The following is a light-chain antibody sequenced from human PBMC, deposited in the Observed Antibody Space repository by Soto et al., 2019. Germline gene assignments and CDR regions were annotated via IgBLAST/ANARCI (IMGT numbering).Light chain of an antibody. Sequence: QAVVTQPPSVSRAPGQRVTISCTGSSSNIGAGYDVHWYQQLPGTAPKLLIYGNNNRPSGVPDRFSGSKSGTSASLAITGLQAEDEADYYCQSYDSSLSGAVFGGGTQLTVL. J-gene: IGLJ7*01. CDR3: QSYDSSLSGAV. CDR1: SSNIGAGYD. V-gene: IGLV1-40*01. CDR2: GNN.